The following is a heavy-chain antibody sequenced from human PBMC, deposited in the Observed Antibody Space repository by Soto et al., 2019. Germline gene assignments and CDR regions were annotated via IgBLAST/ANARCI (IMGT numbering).Heavy chain of an antibody. CDR2: IYRTGST. Sequence: SETLSLTCAVSGGSFTSNNWWTWVRQPPGQGLEWIGEIYRTGSTNYNPSLKSRVTISLDKSANQFSLKVTSLTAADTAVYYCASRDPGTSVDYWGQGTLVTVSS. V-gene: IGHV4-4*02. J-gene: IGHJ4*02. CDR1: GGSFTSNNW. D-gene: IGHD1-7*01. CDR3: ASRDPGTSVDY.